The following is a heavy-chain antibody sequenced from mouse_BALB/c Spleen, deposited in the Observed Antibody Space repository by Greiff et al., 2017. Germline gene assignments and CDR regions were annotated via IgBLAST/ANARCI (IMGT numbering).Heavy chain of an antibody. D-gene: IGHD2-14*01. CDR1: GYSITSGYY. CDR2: ISYDGSN. V-gene: IGHV3-6*02. CDR3: ARRDYRYDADAMDY. J-gene: IGHJ4*01. Sequence: EVQLQESGPGLVKPSQSLSLTCSVTGYSITSGYYWNWIRQFPGNKLEWMGYISYDGSNNYNPSLKNRISITRDTSKNQFFLKLNSVTTEDTATYYCARRDYRYDADAMDYWGQGTSVTVSS.